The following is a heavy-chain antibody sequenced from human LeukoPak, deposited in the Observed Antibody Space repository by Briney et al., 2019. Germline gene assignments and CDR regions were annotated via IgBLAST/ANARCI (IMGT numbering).Heavy chain of an antibody. J-gene: IGHJ3*02. V-gene: IGHV4-39*07. CDR1: GGSISSSSYY. CDR2: IYYSGST. Sequence: PSETLSLTCTVSGGSISSSSYYWGWIRQPPGKGLEWIGSIYYSGSTYYNPSLKSRVTISVDTSKIQFSLNLNSVTAADTAVYYCATSRGAWGGFDIWGQGTKVTVSS. CDR3: ATSRGAWGGFDI. D-gene: IGHD1-26*01.